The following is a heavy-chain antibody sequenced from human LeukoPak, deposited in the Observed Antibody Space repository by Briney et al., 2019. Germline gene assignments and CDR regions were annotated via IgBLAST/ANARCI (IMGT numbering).Heavy chain of an antibody. V-gene: IGHV1-2*02. J-gene: IGHJ4*02. Sequence: ASAKVSCKASGYTFTGYYMHWVRQAPGQGLEWMGWINPNSGGTNYAQKFQGRVTMTRDTSISTAYMELSRLRSDDTAVYYCARDGSYCSSTSCPFDYWGQGTLVTVSS. CDR3: ARDGSYCSSTSCPFDY. CDR1: GYTFTGYY. CDR2: INPNSGGT. D-gene: IGHD2-2*01.